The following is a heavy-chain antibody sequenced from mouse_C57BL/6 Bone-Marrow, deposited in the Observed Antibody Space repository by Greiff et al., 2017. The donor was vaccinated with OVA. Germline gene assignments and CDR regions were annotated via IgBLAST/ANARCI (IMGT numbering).Heavy chain of an antibody. CDR3: AGNYYAMDY. CDR1: GYTFTSYT. J-gene: IGHJ4*01. CDR2: INPSSGYT. V-gene: IGHV1-4*01. Sequence: VQVVESGAELARPGASVKMSCKASGYTFTSYTMHWVKQRPGQGLEWIGYINPSSGYTKYNQKFKDKATLTADKSSSTAYMQLSSLTSEDSAVYYCAGNYYAMDYWGQGTSVTVSS. D-gene: IGHD2-1*01.